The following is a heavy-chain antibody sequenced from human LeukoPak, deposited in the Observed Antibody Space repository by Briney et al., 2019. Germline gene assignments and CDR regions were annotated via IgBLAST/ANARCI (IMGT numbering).Heavy chain of an antibody. CDR1: GGTFSSYT. CDR2: IIPILGIA. D-gene: IGHD2-21*01. CDR3: ASGLAYCGGDCYSRFDP. Sequence: SVKVSCKASGGTFSSYTISWVRQAPGQGLEWMGRIIPILGIANYAQKFQGRVKITADKSTSTAYMELSSLRSEDTAVYYCASGLAYCGGDCYSRFDPWGQGTLVTVSS. V-gene: IGHV1-69*02. J-gene: IGHJ5*02.